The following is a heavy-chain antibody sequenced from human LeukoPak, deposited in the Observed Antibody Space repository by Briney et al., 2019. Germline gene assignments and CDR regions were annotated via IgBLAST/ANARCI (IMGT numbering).Heavy chain of an antibody. V-gene: IGHV4-34*01. Sequence: SEILSLTCAVYGGSFSGYYWSWIRQPPGKGLEWIGEINHSGSTNYNPSLKSRVTISVDTFKNQFSLKLSSVTATDTAVYYCARGPTYGAFDIWGQGTMVTVSS. CDR2: INHSGST. D-gene: IGHD3-16*01. J-gene: IGHJ3*02. CDR3: ARGPTYGAFDI. CDR1: GGSFSGYY.